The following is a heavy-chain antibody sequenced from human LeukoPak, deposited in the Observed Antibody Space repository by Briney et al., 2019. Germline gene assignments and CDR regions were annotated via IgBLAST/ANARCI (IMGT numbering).Heavy chain of an antibody. D-gene: IGHD5-12*01. Sequence: ASVKVSCKASGYTFTGSYMHWVRQAPGQGPEWMGWINPNSGATKYAQKFQGRVTMTRDTSISAAYMELSRLTSDDTAVYYCARGYPCGYDECHFDYWGQGTLVTVSP. CDR3: ARGYPCGYDECHFDY. CDR2: INPNSGAT. V-gene: IGHV1-2*02. CDR1: GYTFTGSY. J-gene: IGHJ4*02.